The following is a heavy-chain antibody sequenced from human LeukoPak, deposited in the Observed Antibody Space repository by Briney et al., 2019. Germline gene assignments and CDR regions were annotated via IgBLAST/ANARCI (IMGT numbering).Heavy chain of an antibody. Sequence: ASVKVSCKASGGTFSSYAISWVRQAPGQGLEWMGWINPNSGGTNYAQKFQGRVTMTRDTSISTAYMELSRLRSDDTAVYYCAREYSGSYPYWGQGTLVTVSS. J-gene: IGHJ4*02. D-gene: IGHD1-26*01. CDR3: AREYSGSYPY. CDR1: GGTFSSYA. V-gene: IGHV1-2*02. CDR2: INPNSGGT.